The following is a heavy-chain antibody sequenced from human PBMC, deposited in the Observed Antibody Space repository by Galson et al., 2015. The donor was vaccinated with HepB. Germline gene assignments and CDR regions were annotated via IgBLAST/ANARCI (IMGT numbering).Heavy chain of an antibody. J-gene: IGHJ4*02. CDR2: ISYDGSNK. D-gene: IGHD3-22*01. V-gene: IGHV3-30-3*01. CDR1: GFTFGSYA. Sequence: SLRLSCAASGFTFGSYAMHWVRQAPGKGLEWVAVISYDGSNKNYADSVNGRYTISRDNYKNTLYLQVNSLQADDTAVYYCARAGYKANGGYSHYWGQGTLVTVSS. CDR3: ARAGYKANGGYSHY.